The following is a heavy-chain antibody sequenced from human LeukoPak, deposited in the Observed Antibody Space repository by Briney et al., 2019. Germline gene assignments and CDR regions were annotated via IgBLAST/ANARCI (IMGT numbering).Heavy chain of an antibody. CDR2: INPNSGGT. CDR3: ARDSYPSYYYYYYMDV. CDR1: GYTFTGYY. J-gene: IGHJ6*03. V-gene: IGHV1-2*02. Sequence: GASVKVSCKASGYTFTGYYMHWVRQTPGQGLEWMGWINPNSGGTNYAQKFQGRVTMTRDTSISTAYMELSRLRSDDTAVYYCARDSYPSYYYYYYMDVWGKGTTVTVSS. D-gene: IGHD6-6*01.